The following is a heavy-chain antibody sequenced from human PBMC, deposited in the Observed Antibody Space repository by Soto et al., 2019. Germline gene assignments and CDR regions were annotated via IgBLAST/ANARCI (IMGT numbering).Heavy chain of an antibody. D-gene: IGHD3-10*01. J-gene: IGHJ4*02. V-gene: IGHV3-23*01. CDR2: ISGSGGST. CDR3: AKDLFGIYYYGSGSYYIHDY. Sequence: GGSLRLSCAASGFTFSSYAMSWVRQAPGKGLEWVSAISGSGGSTYYADSVKGRFTISRDNSKNTLYLQMNSLRAEDTAVYYCAKDLFGIYYYGSGSYYIHDYWGQGTLVTVSS. CDR1: GFTFSSYA.